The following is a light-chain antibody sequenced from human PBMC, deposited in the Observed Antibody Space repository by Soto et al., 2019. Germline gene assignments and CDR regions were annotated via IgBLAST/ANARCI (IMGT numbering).Light chain of an antibody. Sequence: EIVLKQSPAILSLSPGESATLSCRASQSVSSYLAWYQQKPGQAPRLLIYDASNRATGIPARFSGSGSGTDFTLTISSLGPEDFAVYYCQQLSNWPRRYTFGQGTKLEIK. CDR3: QQLSNWPRRYT. J-gene: IGKJ2*01. CDR1: QSVSSY. CDR2: DAS. V-gene: IGKV3-11*01.